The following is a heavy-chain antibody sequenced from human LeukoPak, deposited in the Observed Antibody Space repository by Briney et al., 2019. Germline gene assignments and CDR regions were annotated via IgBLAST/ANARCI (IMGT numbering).Heavy chain of an antibody. CDR3: STEIGSPGRPPPLVFDI. Sequence: GGSLRLSCAASGFSFSTYAMSWVRQAPGKGLEWVGLISHDGGIDYYADSLKGRFTISRDNSKDTLYLQMNSLRPEDSAVYYCSTEIGSPGRPPPLVFDIWGQGTMVAVSS. CDR2: ISHDGGID. CDR1: GFSFSTYA. J-gene: IGHJ3*02. D-gene: IGHD1-26*01. V-gene: IGHV3-30*03.